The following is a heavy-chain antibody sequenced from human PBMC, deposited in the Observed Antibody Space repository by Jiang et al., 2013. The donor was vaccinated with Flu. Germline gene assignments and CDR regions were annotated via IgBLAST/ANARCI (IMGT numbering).Heavy chain of an antibody. Sequence: SETLPLTCTVSGGSISSYYWSWIRQPHGRDWSGLGISITVEHQPTTPPLKSRVTISVDTPKNQFSLKLSSVTAADTAVYYCARAGDYYDSSGYSVGAFDIWGQGTMVTVSS. CDR1: GGSISSYY. J-gene: IGHJ3*02. V-gene: IGHV4-59*01. CDR2: SITVEH. CDR3: ARAGDYYDSSGYSVGAFDI. D-gene: IGHD3-22*01.